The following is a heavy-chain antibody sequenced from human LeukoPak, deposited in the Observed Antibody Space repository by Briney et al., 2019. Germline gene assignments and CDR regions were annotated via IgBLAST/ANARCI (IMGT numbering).Heavy chain of an antibody. V-gene: IGHV4-34*01. CDR2: INHNGST. J-gene: IGHJ4*02. CDR3: ARESVIAAAPFDY. Sequence: SQTLSLTCAVYGGSFSDYYWSWIRQPPGKGLGWIGEINHNGSTNYNPSLNSRVTISVDTSKNQFSLRLSSVTAADTAVYYCARESVIAAAPFDYWGQGTLVTVSS. D-gene: IGHD2-15*01. CDR1: GGSFSDYY.